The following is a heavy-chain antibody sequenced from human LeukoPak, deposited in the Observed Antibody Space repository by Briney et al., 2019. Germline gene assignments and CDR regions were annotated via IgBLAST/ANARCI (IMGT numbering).Heavy chain of an antibody. D-gene: IGHD2-21*01. Sequence: SETLSPTCSVSGGSIRGYYWSWIRQPAGKGLQWIGRIYTDGDVRYNPSLKSRVTMSVDTSKNQFSLKMTSVTAADTAVYFCARGSPTYFTTWDFDYWGQGILVTVYS. J-gene: IGHJ4*02. CDR3: ARGSPTYFTTWDFDY. CDR1: GGSIRGYY. CDR2: IYTDGDV. V-gene: IGHV4-4*07.